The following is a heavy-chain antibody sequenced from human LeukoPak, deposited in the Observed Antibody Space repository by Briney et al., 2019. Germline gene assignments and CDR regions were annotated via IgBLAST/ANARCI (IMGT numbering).Heavy chain of an antibody. Sequence: PSETLSLTCAVYGGSFSGYYWSWIRQPPGKGLEWIGEINHSGSTNYNPSLKSRVTISVDTSKNQFSLKLSSVTAADTAVYYCARLGSVYYYYMDVWGEGTTVTISS. V-gene: IGHV4-34*01. J-gene: IGHJ6*03. CDR3: ARLGSVYYYYMDV. CDR1: GGSFSGYY. D-gene: IGHD6-25*01. CDR2: INHSGST.